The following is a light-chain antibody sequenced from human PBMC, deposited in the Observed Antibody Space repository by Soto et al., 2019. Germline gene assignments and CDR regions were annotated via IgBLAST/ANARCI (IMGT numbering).Light chain of an antibody. CDR2: WAS. J-gene: IGKJ2*01. CDR1: QSVLYSSNNKNY. V-gene: IGKV4-1*01. Sequence: DIVMTQSPDSLAVSLGERATINCKSSQSVLYSSNNKNYLAWYQQKPGQPPKALIYWASTRESGVPDRFSGSGSGTDFTLTISSLQAEDVAVYYCQQYYTTPYTFGQGTKVDIK. CDR3: QQYYTTPYT.